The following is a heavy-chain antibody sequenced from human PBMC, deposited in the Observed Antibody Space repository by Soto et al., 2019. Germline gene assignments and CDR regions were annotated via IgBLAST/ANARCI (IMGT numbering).Heavy chain of an antibody. CDR2: ISYDGSNK. Sequence: QVQLVESGGGVVQPRRSLRLSCAASGFTFSSYGMHWVRQAPGKGLEWVAVISYDGSNKYYGDSVKGRFTISRDNSKNTLYLQMNSLRAEDTAVYFCAKGQHCITTSCYFYYYGMDVWGQGTTVTVSS. V-gene: IGHV3-30*18. D-gene: IGHD2-2*01. CDR3: AKGQHCITTSCYFYYYGMDV. J-gene: IGHJ6*02. CDR1: GFTFSSYG.